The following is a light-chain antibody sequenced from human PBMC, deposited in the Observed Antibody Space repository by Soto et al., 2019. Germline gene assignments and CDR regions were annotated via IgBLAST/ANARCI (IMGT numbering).Light chain of an antibody. Sequence: QSVLTQPRSVSGSPGQSVTISCTGTSSNVGRYKYVSWYQHHPGKAPKLMIYDVTMRPSGVPDRFSGSTSGNTASLTISGLQAEDEADYYCCSYAGTYPYVFGTGTKSPS. V-gene: IGLV2-11*01. J-gene: IGLJ1*01. CDR3: CSYAGTYPYV. CDR1: SSNVGRYKY. CDR2: DVT.